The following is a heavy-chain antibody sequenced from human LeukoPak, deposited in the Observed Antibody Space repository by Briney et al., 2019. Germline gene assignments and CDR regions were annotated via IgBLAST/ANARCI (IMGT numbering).Heavy chain of an antibody. Sequence: ASVKVSCKVSGYTLIELSMHWVRQAPGQGLEWMGWINPNSGGTNYAQKFQGRVTMTRDTSISTAYMELSRLRSDDTAVYYCARDRAFEQLVPDYFDYWGQGTLVTVSS. CDR2: INPNSGGT. V-gene: IGHV1-2*02. D-gene: IGHD6-13*01. J-gene: IGHJ4*02. CDR1: GYTLIELS. CDR3: ARDRAFEQLVPDYFDY.